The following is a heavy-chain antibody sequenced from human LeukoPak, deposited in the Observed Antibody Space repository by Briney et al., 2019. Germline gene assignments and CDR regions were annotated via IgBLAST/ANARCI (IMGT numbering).Heavy chain of an antibody. CDR3: ATTTIRLGY. D-gene: IGHD1-26*01. V-gene: IGHV4-39*07. CDR1: GGSISSSSYY. CDR2: IYYSGST. Sequence: SETLSLTCTVSGGSISSSSYYWGWIRQPPGKGLEWIGSIYYSGSTYYNPSLKSRVTISVDTSKNQFSLKLRSVTAADTAVYYCATTTIRLGYWGQGTLVTVSS. J-gene: IGHJ4*02.